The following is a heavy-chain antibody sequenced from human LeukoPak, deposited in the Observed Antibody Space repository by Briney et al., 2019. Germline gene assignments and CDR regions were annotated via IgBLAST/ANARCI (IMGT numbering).Heavy chain of an antibody. CDR2: IYYSGST. CDR3: ARADTAIDKAFDY. D-gene: IGHD5-18*01. V-gene: IGHV4-39*07. J-gene: IGHJ4*02. Sequence: SETLSLTCTVSGGSISSSSYYWGWIRQPPGKGLEWIGSIYYSGSTYYNPSLKSRVTISVDTSKNQFSLKLSSVTAADTAVYYCARADTAIDKAFDYWGQGTLVTVSS. CDR1: GGSISSSSYY.